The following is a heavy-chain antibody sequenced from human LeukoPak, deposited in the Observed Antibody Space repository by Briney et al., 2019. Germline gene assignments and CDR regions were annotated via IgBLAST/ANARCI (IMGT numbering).Heavy chain of an antibody. CDR3: ASKTKLGPHHFQH. CDR1: GYTFTGYY. D-gene: IGHD7-27*01. V-gene: IGHV1-69*05. CDR2: IIPIFGTA. J-gene: IGHJ1*01. Sequence: ASVKVSCKASGYTFTGYYMHWVRQAPGQGLEWMGGIIPIFGTANYAQKFQDRVTITTDESTSTAYMELSSLRSEDTAVYYCASKTKLGPHHFQHWGQGTLVTVSS.